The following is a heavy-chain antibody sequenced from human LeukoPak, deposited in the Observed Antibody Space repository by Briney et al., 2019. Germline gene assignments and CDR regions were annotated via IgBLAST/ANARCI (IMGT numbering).Heavy chain of an antibody. CDR3: ARIWAGWDNTDAFDI. Sequence: ASVKVSCKASGYTFTSYYMHWVRQAPGQGLEWMGIINPSGGSTSYAQKFQGRVTMTRDTSISTAYMELRSLRSDDTAVYYCARIWAGWDNTDAFDIWGQGTMVTVSS. CDR1: GYTFTSYY. V-gene: IGHV1-46*01. D-gene: IGHD3/OR15-3a*01. J-gene: IGHJ3*02. CDR2: INPSGGST.